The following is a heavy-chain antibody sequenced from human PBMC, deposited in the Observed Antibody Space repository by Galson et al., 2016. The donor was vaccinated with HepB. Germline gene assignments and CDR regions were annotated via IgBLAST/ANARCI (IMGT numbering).Heavy chain of an antibody. CDR3: ARSLHYSGSGSSGY. D-gene: IGHD3-10*01. CDR2: MNPNSGNT. J-gene: IGHJ4*02. CDR1: GYTFTSYD. Sequence: SVKVSCKASGYTFTSYDINWVRQATGQGLEWMGWMNPNSGNTGYAQKFQGRVTMTRNTSISTAYMEMSSLRSEDTAVYYCARSLHYSGSGSSGYWGQGTLVTVSS. V-gene: IGHV1-8*01.